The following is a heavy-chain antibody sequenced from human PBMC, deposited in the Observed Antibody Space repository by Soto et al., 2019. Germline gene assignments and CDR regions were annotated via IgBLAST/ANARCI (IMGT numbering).Heavy chain of an antibody. CDR3: ARNRGTTYYDYIWGSPNPAYFDY. D-gene: IGHD3-16*01. CDR1: GGPISSYY. Sequence: SETLSLTCTVSGGPISSYYWSWIRQPPGKGLEWIGYIYYSGSTNYNPSLKSRVTISVDTSKNQFSLKLSSVTAADTAVYYCARNRGTTYYDYIWGSPNPAYFDYWGQGTLVTVSS. V-gene: IGHV4-59*01. J-gene: IGHJ4*02. CDR2: IYYSGST.